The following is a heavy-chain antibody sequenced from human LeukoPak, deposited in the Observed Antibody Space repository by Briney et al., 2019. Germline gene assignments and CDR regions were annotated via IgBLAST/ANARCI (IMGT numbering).Heavy chain of an antibody. D-gene: IGHD5-24*01. V-gene: IGHV3-64*01. CDR3: ARPGRDGYNYDAFDI. CDR1: GFTFSSYA. CDR2: ISSNGDST. Sequence: GGSLRLSCAASGFTFSSYAMHWVRQAPGKGLEYVSAISSNGDSTYYANSVKGRFTISRDNSKNMLYLQMGSLIAEDMAVYYCARPGRDGYNYDAFDIWGQGTMVTVSS. J-gene: IGHJ3*02.